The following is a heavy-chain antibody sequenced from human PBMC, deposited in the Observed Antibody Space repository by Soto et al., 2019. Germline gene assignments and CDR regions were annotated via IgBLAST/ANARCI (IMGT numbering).Heavy chain of an antibody. CDR3: AARGYSYAIDY. CDR1: GGSISSGGYY. V-gene: IGHV4-31*03. J-gene: IGHJ4*02. CDR2: IYYSGST. D-gene: IGHD5-18*01. Sequence: SETLSLTCTVSGGSISSGGYYWSWIRQHPGKGLEWIGYIYYSGSTYYNPSLKSRVTISVDTSKNQFSLKLSSVAAADTAVYYCAARGYSYAIDYWGQGTLVTSPQ.